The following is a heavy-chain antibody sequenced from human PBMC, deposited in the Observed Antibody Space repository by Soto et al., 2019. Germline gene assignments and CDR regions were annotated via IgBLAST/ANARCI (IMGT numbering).Heavy chain of an antibody. CDR2: INSDGSST. D-gene: IGHD3-3*01. V-gene: IGHV3-74*01. CDR1: GFTFSSYW. CDR3: ARDNPYYDFWSGYPGSFDI. J-gene: IGHJ3*02. Sequence: GGSLRLSCAASGFTFSSYWMHWVRQAPGKGLVWVSRINSDGSSTSYADSVKGRFTISRDNAKNTLYLQMNSLRAEDTAVYYCARDNPYYDFWSGYPGSFDIWGQGTMVTVSS.